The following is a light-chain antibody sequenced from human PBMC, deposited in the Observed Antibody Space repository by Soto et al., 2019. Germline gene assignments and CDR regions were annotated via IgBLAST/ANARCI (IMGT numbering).Light chain of an antibody. CDR2: DAT. V-gene: IGKV3-20*01. J-gene: IGKJ2*01. CDR3: QQYSRSVFT. Sequence: EIVLTQSPGTLSLSPGERATLSCRASQSVRSGDLTWYQQKPGQPPSLLLYDATNRATGIPDRFGGSGSGTDFTLTISRLEPEDFAVYYCQQYSRSVFTFCPGTKLEIK. CDR1: QSVRSGD.